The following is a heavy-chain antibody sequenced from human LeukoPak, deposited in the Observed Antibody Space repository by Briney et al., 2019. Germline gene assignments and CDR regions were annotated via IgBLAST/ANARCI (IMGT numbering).Heavy chain of an antibody. V-gene: IGHV3-48*04. D-gene: IGHD6-19*01. Sequence: PGRSLRLSCAASGFTFSNYGIHWVRQVPGKGLEWVSYIQSVSLTIYYLDSVKGRFTISRDNAKNSLFLQMNSLRVEDTAVYYCARGLYRYSSGWHFDYWGQGILVTVSS. J-gene: IGHJ4*02. CDR2: IQSVSLTI. CDR3: ARGLYRYSSGWHFDY. CDR1: GFTFSNYG.